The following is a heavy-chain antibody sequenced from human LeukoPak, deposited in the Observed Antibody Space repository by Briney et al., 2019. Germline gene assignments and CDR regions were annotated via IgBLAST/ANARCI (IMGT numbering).Heavy chain of an antibody. CDR3: AKSNGYGLIDY. CDR1: GGSFSGYY. CDR2: INDSGTT. D-gene: IGHD5-12*01. V-gene: IGHV4-34*01. J-gene: IGHJ4*02. Sequence: SQTLSLTCAVYGGSFSGYYWSWIRQPPGKGLERIGEINDSGTTFYNPSLKSLLAISVYPSKNQFSVKLNSVTAADTAMYYCAKSNGYGLIDYWGQGTLVTVSS.